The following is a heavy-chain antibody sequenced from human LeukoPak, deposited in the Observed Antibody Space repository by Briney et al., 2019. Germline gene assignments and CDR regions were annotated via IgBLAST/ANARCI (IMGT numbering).Heavy chain of an antibody. CDR2: IGGGDVEI. Sequence: GGSLRLSCAASGFTFSSYAMSWVRQAPGKGLEWVSTIGGGDVEIHYADSVKGRFTISRDNSKNTLYLQMNSPRAEDTAVYYCGRGHRFCSRGNCNSPVDYWGQGTLVTVSS. J-gene: IGHJ4*02. CDR3: GRGHRFCSRGNCNSPVDY. CDR1: GFTFSSYA. V-gene: IGHV3-23*01. D-gene: IGHD2-15*01.